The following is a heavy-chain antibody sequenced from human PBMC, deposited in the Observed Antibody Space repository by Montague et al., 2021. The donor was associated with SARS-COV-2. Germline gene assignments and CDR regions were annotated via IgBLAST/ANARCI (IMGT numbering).Heavy chain of an antibody. CDR1: GGSFSRYY. Sequence: SETLSLTCAVSGGSFSRYYWSWIRQPPGKGLEWIGEISQSGNTKXNPSLQSRVSISLDTSRNQFSLKVSSVTAADTAIYYCARLGDGIVPSPILGLGPYYSFYYMDVWDKGTTVTVSS. D-gene: IGHD2-2*02. V-gene: IGHV4-34*01. CDR3: ARLGDGIVPSPILGLGPYYSFYYMDV. J-gene: IGHJ6*03. CDR2: ISQSGNT.